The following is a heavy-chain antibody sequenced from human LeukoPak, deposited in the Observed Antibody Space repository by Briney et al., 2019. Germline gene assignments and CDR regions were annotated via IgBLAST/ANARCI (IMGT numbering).Heavy chain of an antibody. J-gene: IGHJ4*02. CDR3: ARRRRSNSSHDY. CDR2: VYCSAST. D-gene: IGHD6-6*01. CDR1: GGSVSSSTYY. V-gene: IGHV4-39*01. Sequence: PSETLSLTCTVSGGSVSSSTYYWVWHPQPQGKEWVGIGTVYCSASTYYTPSLKSRVTISVDTSKNQFSLRLSSVTAADTPVYYRARRRRSNSSHDYWGQGPLVTVSS.